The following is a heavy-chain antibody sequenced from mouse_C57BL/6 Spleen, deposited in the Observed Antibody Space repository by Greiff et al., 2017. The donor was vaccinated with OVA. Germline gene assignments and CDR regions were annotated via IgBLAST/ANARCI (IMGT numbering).Heavy chain of an antibody. CDR3: ASLYDYDDYFDY. CDR1: GYAFSSSW. CDR2: IYPGDGDT. V-gene: IGHV1-82*01. Sequence: LQESGPELVKPGASVKISCKASGYAFSSSWMSWVKQRPGKGLEWIGRIYPGDGDTNYNGKFKGKATLTADKSSSTAYMQLSSLTSEDSAVYFCASLYDYDDYFDYWGQGTTLTVSS. J-gene: IGHJ2*01. D-gene: IGHD2-4*01.